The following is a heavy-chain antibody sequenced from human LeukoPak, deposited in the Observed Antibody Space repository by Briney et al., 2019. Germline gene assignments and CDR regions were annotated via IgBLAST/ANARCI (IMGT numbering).Heavy chain of an antibody. CDR2: IKEDGSEK. Sequence: GGSLRLSCAASGFRFSTYWMSWVRQAPGKGLEWVANIKEDGSEKYYVDSVKGRFTISRDNAKNSPFLQMNSLRVDDTAVYYCARGGSYYANWGQGTLVTVSS. CDR3: ARGGSYYAN. CDR1: GFRFSTYW. V-gene: IGHV3-7*04. J-gene: IGHJ4*02. D-gene: IGHD3-10*01.